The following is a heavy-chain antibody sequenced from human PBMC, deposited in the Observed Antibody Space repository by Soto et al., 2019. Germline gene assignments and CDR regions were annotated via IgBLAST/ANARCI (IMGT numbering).Heavy chain of an antibody. Sequence: GGSLRLSCTASGFTFGDYAMNWLRQAPGQGLEWVGFIRSNSYDGTTEYAASVKGRFTISRDDSKSIAYLQMNSLKTDDTALYYCTRVERFYYYYMDVWGKGTTVTVSS. CDR3: TRVERFYYYYMDV. D-gene: IGHD1-1*01. J-gene: IGHJ6*03. CDR1: GFTFGDYA. V-gene: IGHV3-49*03. CDR2: IRSNSYDGTT.